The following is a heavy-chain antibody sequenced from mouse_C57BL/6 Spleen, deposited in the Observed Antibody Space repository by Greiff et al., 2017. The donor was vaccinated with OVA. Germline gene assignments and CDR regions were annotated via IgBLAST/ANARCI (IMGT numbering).Heavy chain of an antibody. J-gene: IGHJ4*01. V-gene: IGHV10-1*01. D-gene: IGHD1-2*01. Sequence: EVKLVESGGGLVQPKGSLKLSCAASGFSFNTYAMNWVRQAPGKGLEWVARIRSKSNNYATYYADSVKDRFTISRDDSESMLYLQMNNLKTEDTAMYYCVRALQYAMDYWGQGTSVTVSS. CDR3: VRALQYAMDY. CDR1: GFSFNTYA. CDR2: IRSKSNNYAT.